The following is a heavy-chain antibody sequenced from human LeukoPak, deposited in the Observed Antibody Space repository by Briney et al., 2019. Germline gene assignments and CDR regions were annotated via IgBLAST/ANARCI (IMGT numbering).Heavy chain of an antibody. CDR2: INQDGGEQ. D-gene: IGHD4-17*01. V-gene: IGHV3-7*04. CDR1: GFTFSSYW. CDR3: AKGHYGDLK. J-gene: IGHJ4*02. Sequence: GGSLRLSCEASGFTFSSYWMTWVRQAPGKGLECVGNINQDGGEQYFVDSVKGRFTMSRDNAKNSLYLQLNNLGSEDTAKYYCAKGHYGDLKWGQGTLVTVSS.